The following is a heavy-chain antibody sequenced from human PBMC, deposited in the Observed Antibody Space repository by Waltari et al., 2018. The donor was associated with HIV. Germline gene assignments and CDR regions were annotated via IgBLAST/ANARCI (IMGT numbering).Heavy chain of an antibody. D-gene: IGHD4-17*01. Sequence: EALLLESGGDLVRPGGSLRLSCVASEFPFNNYALCWVRQAPGKGLEWVSSISGSGGTTYYADSVKGRFTVSRDNSKNTMYLQMNSLRAGDTAIYYCAKSYGDYLRRYFFDYWGQGTLVTVSS. J-gene: IGHJ4*02. CDR2: ISGSGGTT. CDR1: EFPFNNYA. CDR3: AKSYGDYLRRYFFDY. V-gene: IGHV3-23*01.